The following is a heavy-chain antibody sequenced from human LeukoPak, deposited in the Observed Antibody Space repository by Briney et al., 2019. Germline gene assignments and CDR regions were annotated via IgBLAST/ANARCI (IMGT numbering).Heavy chain of an antibody. Sequence: ASVKVSCKASGYTFTGYYMHWVRQAPGHGLEWMGRINPNSGGTNYAQKFQGRVTMTRDTSISTAYMELSRLRSDDTAVYYCARESINYYDSSGYFDYWGQGTLVTVSS. CDR1: GYTFTGYY. J-gene: IGHJ4*02. CDR3: ARESINYYDSSGYFDY. V-gene: IGHV1-2*06. D-gene: IGHD3-22*01. CDR2: INPNSGGT.